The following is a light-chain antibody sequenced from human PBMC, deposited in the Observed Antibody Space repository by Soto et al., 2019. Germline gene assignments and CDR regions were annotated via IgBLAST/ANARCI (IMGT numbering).Light chain of an antibody. Sequence: QSVLTQPPSASGTPGQRGTISCSGSGSNIGSNSVNWYQQLPGTAPKLLIYNNNQRPSGVPDRFSGSKSGTSASLAISGLQSEDESDYYCAAWDDSLDGPIFGTGTKLTVL. J-gene: IGLJ1*01. CDR3: AAWDDSLDGPI. CDR2: NNN. V-gene: IGLV1-44*01. CDR1: GSNIGSNS.